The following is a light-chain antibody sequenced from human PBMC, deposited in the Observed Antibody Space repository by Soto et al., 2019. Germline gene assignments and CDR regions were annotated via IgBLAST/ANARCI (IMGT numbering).Light chain of an antibody. J-gene: IGLJ2*01. CDR3: LLFYGDGVV. V-gene: IGLV7-43*01. CDR1: TGAVTSGYY. Sequence: QAVVTQEPSLTVSPGGTVTLTCASSTGAVTSGYYPNWFQQKPGQSPRALIYSTTYTHSWTPARFSGSLLGGKAALTLSGVQPDDEADYYCLLFYGDGVVFGGGTKLTVL. CDR2: STT.